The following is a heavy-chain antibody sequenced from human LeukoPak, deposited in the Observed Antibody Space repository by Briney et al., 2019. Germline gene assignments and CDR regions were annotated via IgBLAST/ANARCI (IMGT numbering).Heavy chain of an antibody. V-gene: IGHV4-34*01. CDR2: INHSGST. D-gene: IGHD5-18*01. CDR3: ARGPNGHGYNYYYYGMDV. CDR1: GASFNDYY. J-gene: IGHJ6*01. Sequence: SETLSLTCAVYGASFNDYYWTWIRQPPGKGLEWIGEINHSGSTNYNPSLKSRVTISVDTSKNQFSLKLSSVTAADTAAYYCARGPNGHGYNYYYYGMDVWGKGPRSPSPQ.